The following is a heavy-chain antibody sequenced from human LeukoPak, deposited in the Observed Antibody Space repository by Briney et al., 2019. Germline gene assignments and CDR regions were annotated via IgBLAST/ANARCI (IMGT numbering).Heavy chain of an antibody. CDR2: ISGSGGST. V-gene: IGHV3-23*01. CDR1: GFTFSSYT. J-gene: IGHJ6*02. CDR3: AKTYYVSSALYGMDV. Sequence: PGGSLRLSCAASGFTFSSYTVNWVRQAPGKGLEWVSSISGSGGSTYYADSVKGRFTISRDNSKNTLYLQTNSLRAEDTAVYYCAKTYYVSSALYGMDVWGQGTMVTVSS. D-gene: IGHD3-22*01.